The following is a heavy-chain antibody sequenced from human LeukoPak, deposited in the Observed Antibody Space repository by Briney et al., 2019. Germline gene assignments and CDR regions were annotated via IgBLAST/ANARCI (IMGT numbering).Heavy chain of an antibody. CDR2: IIPIFGTA. CDR3: ARGESVAGIATTPD. Sequence: SVKVSCKASGGTFSSYAISWVRQAPGQGLEWMGGIIPIFGTANCAQKFQGRATITADESTSTAYMELSSLRSEDTAVYYCARGESVAGIATTPDWGQGTLVTVSS. J-gene: IGHJ4*02. CDR1: GGTFSSYA. D-gene: IGHD6-19*01. V-gene: IGHV1-69*13.